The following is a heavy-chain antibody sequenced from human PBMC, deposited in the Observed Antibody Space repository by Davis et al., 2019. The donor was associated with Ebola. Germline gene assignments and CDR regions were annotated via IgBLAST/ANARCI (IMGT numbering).Heavy chain of an antibody. D-gene: IGHD5-12*01. V-gene: IGHV1-46*03. CDR3: TTPGGKDSGYDVFEI. Sequence: ASVKVSCKASGYTFTNYYMHWVRQAPGQGLEWMGMINPNDGRTIYAQKFQGRVTVTRDTSTTTVYMDLSSLRSEDTALYYCTTPGGKDSGYDVFEIWGQGTMVTVSS. J-gene: IGHJ3*02. CDR1: GYTFTNYY. CDR2: INPNDGRT.